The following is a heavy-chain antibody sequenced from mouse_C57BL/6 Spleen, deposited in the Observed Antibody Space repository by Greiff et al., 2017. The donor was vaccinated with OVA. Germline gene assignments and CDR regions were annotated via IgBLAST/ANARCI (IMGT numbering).Heavy chain of an antibody. CDR2: IRNKANGYTT. D-gene: IGHD1-1*01. CDR1: GFTFTDYY. V-gene: IGHV7-3*01. Sequence: EVNVVESGGGLVQPGGSLSLSCAASGFTFTDYYMSWVRQPPGKALEWLGFIRNKANGYTTEYSASVKGRFTISRDNSQSILYLQMNALRAEDSATYYCARSSYVPYYAMDYWGQGTSVTVSS. J-gene: IGHJ4*01. CDR3: ARSSYVPYYAMDY.